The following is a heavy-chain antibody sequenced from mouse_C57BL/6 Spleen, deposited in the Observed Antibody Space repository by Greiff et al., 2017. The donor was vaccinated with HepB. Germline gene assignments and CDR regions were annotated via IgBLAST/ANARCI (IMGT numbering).Heavy chain of an antibody. CDR3: ARWDSAWFAY. D-gene: IGHD4-1*01. CDR2: IDPSDSYT. CDR1: GYTFTSYW. J-gene: IGHJ3*01. V-gene: IGHV1-69*01. Sequence: VQLQQSGAELVMPGASVKLSCKASGYTFTSYWMHWVKQRPGQGLEWIGEIDPSDSYTNYNQKFKGKSTLTVDKSSSTAYMQLSSLTSEDSAVYCCARWDSAWFAYWGQGTLVTVSA.